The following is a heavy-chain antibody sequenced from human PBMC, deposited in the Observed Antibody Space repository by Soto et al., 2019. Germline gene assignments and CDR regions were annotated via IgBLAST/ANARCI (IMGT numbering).Heavy chain of an antibody. V-gene: IGHV3-23*01. CDR1: GESLNSSA. CDR2: ISGSGGST. CDR3: AKTPVQLERSLYYYYYMDV. D-gene: IGHD1-1*01. Sequence: HGGSLKIASAASGESLNSSAITLVCQAPGKGLEWVSAISGSGGSTYYADSVEGRFTISRDNSKNTLYLQMNSLRAEDTAVYYCAKTPVQLERSLYYYYYMDVWGKGTTVTVSS. J-gene: IGHJ6*03.